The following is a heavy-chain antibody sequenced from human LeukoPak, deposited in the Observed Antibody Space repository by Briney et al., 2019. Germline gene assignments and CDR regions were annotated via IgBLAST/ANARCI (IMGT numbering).Heavy chain of an antibody. V-gene: IGHV1-24*01. CDR1: GYTLTELS. Sequence: ASVKVSCKVSGYTLTELSMHWVRQAPGKGLEWMGGFDPEDGETIYAQKFQGRVTMTEDTSTDTAYMELSSLRSEDTAVYYCATALGYDILTDYYGYWGQGTLVTVSS. CDR3: ATALGYDILTDYYGY. D-gene: IGHD3-9*01. J-gene: IGHJ4*02. CDR2: FDPEDGET.